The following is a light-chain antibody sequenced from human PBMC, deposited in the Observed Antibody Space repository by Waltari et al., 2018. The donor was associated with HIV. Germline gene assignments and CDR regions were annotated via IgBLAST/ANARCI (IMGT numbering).Light chain of an antibody. CDR1: SSHIGSHC. Sequence: QSVLTQPPSASGTPGQRVTISCSGSSSHIGSHCLYWNHHLPGTAPKLLVYRNNQRPSGVPDRLSGSKSGTSASLAISGLRSEDEADYYCATWNDSLVGGGTKLTVL. V-gene: IGLV1-47*01. CDR3: ATWNDSL. CDR2: RNN. J-gene: IGLJ2*01.